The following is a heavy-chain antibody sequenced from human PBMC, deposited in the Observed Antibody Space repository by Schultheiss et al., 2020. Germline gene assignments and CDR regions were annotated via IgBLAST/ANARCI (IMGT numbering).Heavy chain of an antibody. V-gene: IGHV2-70*04. Sequence: SGPTLVKPTQTLTLTCTFSGFSLSTSGMRVSWIRQPPGKALEWLARIDWDDDKFYSTSLKTRLTISKDTSKNQVVLTMTNMDPVDTATYYCARTPVYGDYFDYWGQGTLVTVSS. J-gene: IGHJ4*02. CDR3: ARTPVYGDYFDY. CDR2: IDWDDDK. D-gene: IGHD4-17*01. CDR1: GFSLSTSGMR.